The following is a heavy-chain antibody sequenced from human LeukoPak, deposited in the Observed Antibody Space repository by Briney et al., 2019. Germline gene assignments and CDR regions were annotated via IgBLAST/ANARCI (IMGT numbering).Heavy chain of an antibody. V-gene: IGHV4-34*01. Sequence: SETLSLTCAVYGGSFSVYYWSWIRQPPGKGLEWIGEINHSGSTNYNPSLKSRVTISVDTSKNQFSLKLSSVTAADTAVYYCARGGSSSWAIYYYYYMDVWGKGTTVTVSS. J-gene: IGHJ6*03. CDR3: ARGGSSSWAIYYYYYMDV. D-gene: IGHD6-13*01. CDR1: GGSFSVYY. CDR2: INHSGST.